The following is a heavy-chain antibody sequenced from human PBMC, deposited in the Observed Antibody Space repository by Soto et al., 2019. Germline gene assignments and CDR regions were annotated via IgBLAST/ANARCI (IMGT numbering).Heavy chain of an antibody. Sequence: GGSLRLSCAASGFTFSSYAMHWVRQAPGKGLEWVAVISYDGSNKYYADSVKGRFTISRDNSKNKLYLQMNSLRAEDTAVYYCARIFYDFWSGYYYYGMDVWGQGTTVTVSS. CDR2: ISYDGSNK. CDR3: ARIFYDFWSGYYYYGMDV. V-gene: IGHV3-30-3*01. J-gene: IGHJ6*02. D-gene: IGHD3-3*01. CDR1: GFTFSSYA.